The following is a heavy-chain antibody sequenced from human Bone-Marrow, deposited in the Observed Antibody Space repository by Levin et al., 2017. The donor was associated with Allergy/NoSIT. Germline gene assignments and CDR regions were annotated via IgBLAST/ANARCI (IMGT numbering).Heavy chain of an antibody. D-gene: IGHD1/OR15-1a*01. CDR1: GGSISGGGYY. J-gene: IGHJ3*01. V-gene: IGHV4-31*03. CDR3: ARGTVHGASDACDA. Sequence: SQTLSLTCTVSGGSISGGGYYWCWIRQHPGKGLEWIGCISYIGSTHYNPSLNSRVTISPDTPDNQFSLKMSSVTAADTAVLYCARGTVHGASDACDAWGQGTIVTVSS. CDR2: ISYIGST.